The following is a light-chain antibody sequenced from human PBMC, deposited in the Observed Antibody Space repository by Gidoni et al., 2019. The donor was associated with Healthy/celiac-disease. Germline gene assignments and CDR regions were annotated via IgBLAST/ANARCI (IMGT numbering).Light chain of an antibody. CDR2: DVS. CDR3: SSYTSSSPLVV. J-gene: IGLJ2*01. Sequence: QSALTQPASVSGSPGQSITISCTGNSSDVGGYNYVSWYQQHPGKAPKLMIYDVSNRPSGVSNRFSGSQSGNTASLTISGLQAEDEADYYCSSYTSSSPLVVFGGGTKLTVL. V-gene: IGLV2-14*01. CDR1: SSDVGGYNY.